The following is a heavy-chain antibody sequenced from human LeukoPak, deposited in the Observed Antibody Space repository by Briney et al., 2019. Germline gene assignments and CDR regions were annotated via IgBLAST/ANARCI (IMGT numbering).Heavy chain of an antibody. CDR2: ISGYNGNT. D-gene: IGHD2-2*01. J-gene: IGHJ5*02. V-gene: IGHV1-18*01. CDR3: AKDPLSSTTSQNWLDP. CDR1: GYTFTSNG. Sequence: GASVKVSCKASGYTFTSNGISWVRQAPGQGLEWMGWISGYNGNTNYAQRFQGRVTMTTDTSTTTAYMELRSLRSDDTAVYYCAKDPLSSTTSQNWLDPWGRGTLVIVSP.